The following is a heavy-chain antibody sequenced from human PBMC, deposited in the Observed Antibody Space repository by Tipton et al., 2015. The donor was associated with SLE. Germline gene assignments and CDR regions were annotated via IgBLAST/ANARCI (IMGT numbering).Heavy chain of an antibody. V-gene: IGHV3-23*01. Sequence: SLRLSCAASGFTFSNYAMTWVRQAPGKGLEWVSAISGSGGSTYYADSVKGRFTISRDNSKNTLYLQMNSLKADDTALYYCAKSYVDFYPFDSWGLGTLVTVSS. J-gene: IGHJ4*02. D-gene: IGHD3-9*01. CDR2: ISGSGGST. CDR3: AKSYVDFYPFDS. CDR1: GFTFSNYA.